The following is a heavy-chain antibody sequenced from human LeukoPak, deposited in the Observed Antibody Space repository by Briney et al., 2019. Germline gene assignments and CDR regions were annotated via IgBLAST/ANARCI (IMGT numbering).Heavy chain of an antibody. CDR2: IYPGNSDT. J-gene: IGHJ4*02. V-gene: IGHV5-51*01. D-gene: IGHD6-13*01. CDR1: GYKLTNNW. CDR3: ARFGYTSSPDY. Sequence: GESLKISCKISGYKLTNNWIGWVRQVPGKGLEWMGLIYPGNSDTKYSPSFQGQVTFSVDKSISTAYLHWSSLKASDTAMYYCARFGYTSSPDYWGQGTLVTVSS.